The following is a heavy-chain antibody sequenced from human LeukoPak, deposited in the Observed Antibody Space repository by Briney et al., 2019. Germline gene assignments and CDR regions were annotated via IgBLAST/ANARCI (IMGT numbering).Heavy chain of an antibody. J-gene: IGHJ4*02. Sequence: GRTLTLSCAASGFTFSNYWMNGVRQAPGQGLMWLSRISDAGRDISYAESVKGRFTSSRDNAKNTLYLHMNSLRAEDTAVYYCTRIRVGAHQLEYWGQGTLVTVSS. V-gene: IGHV3-74*01. CDR3: TRIRVGAHQLEY. CDR2: ISDAGRDI. D-gene: IGHD1-26*01. CDR1: GFTFSNYW.